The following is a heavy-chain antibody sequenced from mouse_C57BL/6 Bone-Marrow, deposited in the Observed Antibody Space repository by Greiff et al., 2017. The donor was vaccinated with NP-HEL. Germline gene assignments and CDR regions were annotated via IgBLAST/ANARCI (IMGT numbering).Heavy chain of an antibody. Sequence: QVQLQQPGAELVMPGASVKLSCKASGYTFTSYWMHWVKQRPGQGLEWIGEIDPSDSYTNYNQKFKGKSTLTVDKSSSTAYMPLSSLTSEDAAVYYCARDSNYYFDYWGQGTTLTVSS. CDR1: GYTFTSYW. J-gene: IGHJ2*01. D-gene: IGHD2-5*01. V-gene: IGHV1-69*01. CDR3: ARDSNYYFDY. CDR2: IDPSDSYT.